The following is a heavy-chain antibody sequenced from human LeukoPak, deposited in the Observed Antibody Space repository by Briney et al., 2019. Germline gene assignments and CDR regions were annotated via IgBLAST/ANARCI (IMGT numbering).Heavy chain of an antibody. CDR1: GFTFSNYA. V-gene: IGHV3-23*01. J-gene: IGHJ1*01. CDR3: AKDQPSD. CDR2: IGGSGVDT. Sequence: GGSLRLSCAASGFTFSNYAMNWVRQAPGKGLEWVSAIGGSGVDTFYADSVKGRFTISRDNSKNTLYLQTNSLRADDTAVYYCAKDQPSDWGQGTLVTVSS.